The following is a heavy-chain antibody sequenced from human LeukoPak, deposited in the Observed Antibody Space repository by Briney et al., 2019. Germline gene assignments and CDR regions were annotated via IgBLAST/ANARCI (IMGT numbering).Heavy chain of an antibody. CDR1: GRSITSYY. V-gene: IGHV4-59*01. CDR3: ARGGWGPLDY. CDR2: IYYRGST. Sequence: PPATHSLTCPAPGRSITSYYWSWLRQPPRKGLEWIGYIYYRGSTSYNPSHKRRDIITLDTTKKQFSLQLSSLTAADTAVYYGARGGWGPLDYWGQGTLVTGSS. J-gene: IGHJ4*02. D-gene: IGHD3-16*01.